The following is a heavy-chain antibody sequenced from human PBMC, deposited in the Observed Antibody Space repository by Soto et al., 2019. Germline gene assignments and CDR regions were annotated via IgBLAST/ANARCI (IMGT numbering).Heavy chain of an antibody. CDR2: ISGSGGGA. CDR1: GFSFSNFA. CDR3: AKDVRAAGMVVNDS. Sequence: EVQLLESGGDLVQPGGSLRLSCAGSGFSFSNFAMGWVRQAPGKGLEWVSSISGSGGGARYADSVKGRFTISRENSRSNMFLQMNSLRVEDKAVYYCAKDVRAAGMVVNDSWGQGTLVTVSS. J-gene: IGHJ5*01. V-gene: IGHV3-23*01. D-gene: IGHD3-10*02.